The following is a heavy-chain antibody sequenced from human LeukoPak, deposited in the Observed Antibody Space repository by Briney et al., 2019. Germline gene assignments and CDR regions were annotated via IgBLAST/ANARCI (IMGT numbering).Heavy chain of an antibody. D-gene: IGHD6-13*01. V-gene: IGHV3-21*01. CDR1: GFTFSSYS. J-gene: IGHJ4*02. CDR2: ISSSSSYI. CDR3: ARSLYSSSSNFDY. Sequence: PGGSLRLSCAASGFTFSSYSMNWVRQAPEKGLEWVSSISSSSSYIYYADSVKGRFTISRDNAKNSLYLQMNSLRAEDTAVYYCARSLYSSSSNFDYWGQGTLVTVSS.